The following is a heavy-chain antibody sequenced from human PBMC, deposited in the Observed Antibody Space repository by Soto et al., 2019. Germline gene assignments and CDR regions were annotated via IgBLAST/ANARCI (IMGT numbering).Heavy chain of an antibody. CDR1: GYTFTSYG. Sequence: GASVEVSCTDSGYTFTSYGISWVRQATGQGLEWMGWISAYNGNTNYAQKLQGRVTMTTDTSTSTAYMELRSLRSDDTAVYYCARARSWLEGDYWGQGTLVTVSS. CDR3: ARARSWLEGDY. J-gene: IGHJ4*02. CDR2: ISAYNGNT. V-gene: IGHV1-18*01. D-gene: IGHD6-19*01.